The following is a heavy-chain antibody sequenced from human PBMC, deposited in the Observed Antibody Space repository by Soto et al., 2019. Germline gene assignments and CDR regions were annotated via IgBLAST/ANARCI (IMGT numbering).Heavy chain of an antibody. CDR2: ISSSGSTA. V-gene: IGHV3-48*03. J-gene: IGHJ4*02. CDR3: TRAAWLPYLSFY. CDR1: GFTGSRFE. Sequence: SLSLSSAAPGFTGSRFELHWVRQAPGKGLEWISYISSSGSTAYYASSVEGRFTISRDNANKSVYLQMDSLRAEDTALYYCTRAAWLPYLSFYWGQGALVTVYS. D-gene: IGHD5-18*01.